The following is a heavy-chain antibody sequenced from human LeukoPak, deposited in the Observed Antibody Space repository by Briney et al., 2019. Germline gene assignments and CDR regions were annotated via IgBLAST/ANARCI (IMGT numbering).Heavy chain of an antibody. CDR3: AKDRNLGSFDS. J-gene: IGHJ4*02. CDR2: ISSGGGST. CDR1: GFTFSSYA. Sequence: GGSLRLSCAASGFTFSSYAMSWVRQAPGKGLEWVSSISSGGGSTYYADSVKGRFTISRDNSKNTLNLQMNSLRAEDTALYFCAKDRNLGSFDSWGQGTLVTVSS. D-gene: IGHD1-14*01. V-gene: IGHV3-23*01.